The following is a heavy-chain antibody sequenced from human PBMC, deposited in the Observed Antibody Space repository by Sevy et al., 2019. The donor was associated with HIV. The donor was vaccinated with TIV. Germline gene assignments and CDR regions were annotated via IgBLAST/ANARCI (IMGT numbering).Heavy chain of an antibody. CDR2: IWYDGSNK. V-gene: IGHV3-33*01. Sequence: GGSLRLSCTASGFILSRYGMHWVRQAPGKGQEWVAGIWYDGSNKYYADSVKGRFTISRDNSKNTLTLQMNSLRAEDTAVYYCARESSSDWYLDYWGQGTLVTVSS. CDR3: ARESSSDWYLDY. CDR1: GFILSRYG. D-gene: IGHD2-2*01. J-gene: IGHJ4*02.